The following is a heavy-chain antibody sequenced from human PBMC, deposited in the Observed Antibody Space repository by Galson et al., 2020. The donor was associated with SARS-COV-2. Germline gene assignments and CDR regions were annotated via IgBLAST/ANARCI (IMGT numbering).Heavy chain of an antibody. V-gene: IGHV3-7*01. J-gene: IGHJ6*02. D-gene: IGHD2-2*01. Sequence: GGSLRLSCGASGFNFRGYWMSWVRQAPGKGLEWVANIDQGGSGRYYVDSVKGRFTISRDNAKMSLYLQMNRLRVEDTAVYYCARRGVVSYSMSGWGYGMDVWGQGTTVTVSS. CDR2: IDQGGSGR. CDR1: GFNFRGYW. CDR3: ARRGVVSYSMSGWGYGMDV.